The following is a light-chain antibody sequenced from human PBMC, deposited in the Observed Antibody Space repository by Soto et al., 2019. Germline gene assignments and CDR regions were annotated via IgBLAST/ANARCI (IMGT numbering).Light chain of an antibody. Sequence: EIVLTQSPATLSLSPGERATLSCRASQSVSSYLAWYQQKPGQAPRLLIYDASNRATGIPARFSGSGSGTDFTLTRSSLEPEDFAVYYCQQRSNWLYTFGQGPKLEIK. CDR2: DAS. V-gene: IGKV3-11*01. CDR1: QSVSSY. CDR3: QQRSNWLYT. J-gene: IGKJ2*01.